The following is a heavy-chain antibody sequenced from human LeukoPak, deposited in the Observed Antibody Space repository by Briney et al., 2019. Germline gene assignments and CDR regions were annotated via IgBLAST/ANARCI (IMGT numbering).Heavy chain of an antibody. CDR3: ARVTIHGMDV. V-gene: IGHV3-21*01. D-gene: IGHD3-3*01. CDR1: GLTFRSYS. Sequence: PGGSLRLSCAASGLTFRSYSINWVRQAPGKGLEWVSSISSSSSYIYYADSVKGRFTISRDNAKNSLYLQMNSLRAEDTAVYYCARVTIHGMDVWGQGTTVTVSS. J-gene: IGHJ6*02. CDR2: ISSSSSYI.